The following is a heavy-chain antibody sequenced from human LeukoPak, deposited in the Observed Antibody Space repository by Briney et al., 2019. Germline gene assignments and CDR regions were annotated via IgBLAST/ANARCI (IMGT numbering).Heavy chain of an antibody. CDR2: ISFDGSNK. J-gene: IGHJ4*02. D-gene: IGHD4-11*01. Sequence: PGGSLRLSCAASGFTFDNFAMHWVRQAPGKGLEWVAVISFDGSNKYYADSVKGRFTISRDNSENTLYLQMSSLRAEDTAVYYCARDPYSNEGYFDYWGQGTLATVSS. CDR1: GFTFDNFA. V-gene: IGHV3-30-3*01. CDR3: ARDPYSNEGYFDY.